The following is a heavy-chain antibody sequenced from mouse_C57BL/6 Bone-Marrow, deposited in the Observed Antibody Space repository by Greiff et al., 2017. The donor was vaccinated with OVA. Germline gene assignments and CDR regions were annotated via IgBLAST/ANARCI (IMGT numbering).Heavy chain of an antibody. J-gene: IGHJ1*03. CDR1: GYTFTSYW. CDR2: IDPSDSET. V-gene: IGHV1-52*01. Sequence: QVQLQQPGAELVRPGSSVKLSCKASGYTFTSYWMHWVKQRPIHGLEWIGNIDPSDSETHYNQKFKDKATLTVDKSSSTAYMQLSSLTSEDSAVYYCARSGNWYFDVWGTGTTVTVSS. CDR3: ARSGNWYFDV. D-gene: IGHD3-1*01.